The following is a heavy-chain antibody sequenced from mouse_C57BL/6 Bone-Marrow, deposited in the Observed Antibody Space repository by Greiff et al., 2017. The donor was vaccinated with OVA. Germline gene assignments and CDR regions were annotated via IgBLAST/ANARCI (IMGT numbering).Heavy chain of an antibody. J-gene: IGHJ1*03. D-gene: IGHD2-13*01. CDR3: SRGEDSPHWYFDV. CDR1: GFTFSSYA. CDR2: ISSGGDYI. Sequence: DVQLVESGEGLVKPGGSLKLSCAASGFTFSSYAMSWVRQTPEKRLEWVAYISSGGDYIYYADTVKGRFTISRDNARNTLYLQMSSLKSEDTAMYYCSRGEDSPHWYFDVRGTGTTVTVSS. V-gene: IGHV5-9-1*02.